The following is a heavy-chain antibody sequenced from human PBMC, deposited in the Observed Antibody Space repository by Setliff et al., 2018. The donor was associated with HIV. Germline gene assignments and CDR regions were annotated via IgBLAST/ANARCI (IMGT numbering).Heavy chain of an antibody. CDR3: ASEAWTSYRSSSGYYYYYMDV. D-gene: IGHD6-6*01. V-gene: IGHV4-34*09. J-gene: IGHJ6*03. Sequence: PSETLSLTCAVYGGSFSGYYWNWIRQPPGKGLEWIGYITYSGSAYYNPSLKSRVTISIDTSNNQISLRLSSVTAADTAVYYCASEAWTSYRSSSGYYYYYMDVWGKGTTVTVSS. CDR2: ITYSGSA. CDR1: GGSFSGYY.